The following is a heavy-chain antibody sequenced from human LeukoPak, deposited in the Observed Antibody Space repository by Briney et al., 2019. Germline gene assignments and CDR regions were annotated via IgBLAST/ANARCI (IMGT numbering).Heavy chain of an antibody. CDR3: ARDLYSGYDHRDWCDP. V-gene: IGHV3-48*03. CDR1: GFTLSSFE. D-gene: IGHD5-12*01. J-gene: IGHJ5*02. CDR2: ISNSGSSI. Sequence: GGSLRLSCAASGFTLSSFEMNWVRQAPGKGLEWISYISNSGSSIYYADSVKGRFIISRDNAKNSLFLQMNSLRAEDTAVYYCARDLYSGYDHRDWCDPWGQGTLVTVSS.